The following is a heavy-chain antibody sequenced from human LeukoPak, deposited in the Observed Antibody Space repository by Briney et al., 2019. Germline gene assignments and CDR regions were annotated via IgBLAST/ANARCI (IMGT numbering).Heavy chain of an antibody. D-gene: IGHD4-17*01. CDR2: IYYSGST. CDR1: GGSISSSSYY. J-gene: IGHJ4*02. CDR3: ARQGAAVTPIDY. Sequence: PSETLSLTCTVSGGSISSSSYYWGWIRQPPGKELEWIGSIYYSGSTYYNPSLKSRVTISVDTSKNQFSLKLSSVTAADTAVYYCARQGAAVTPIDYWGQGTLVTVSS. V-gene: IGHV4-39*01.